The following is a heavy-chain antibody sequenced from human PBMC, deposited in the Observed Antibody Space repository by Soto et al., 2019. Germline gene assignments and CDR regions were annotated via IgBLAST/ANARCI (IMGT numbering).Heavy chain of an antibody. V-gene: IGHV4-31*03. J-gene: IGHJ5*02. CDR1: GSALNSGNYY. CDR3: ARLRIATNNYKWFDP. CDR2: IYVTGAV. Sequence: TLSLTCSVAGSALNSGNYYWSWIRQVPGKGLEWIGHIYVTGAVDYNPSLRDRITISQDTSERQFSLNLRLVTAADTAVYYCARLRIATNNYKWFDPWGQGTLVTVS. D-gene: IGHD2-21*01.